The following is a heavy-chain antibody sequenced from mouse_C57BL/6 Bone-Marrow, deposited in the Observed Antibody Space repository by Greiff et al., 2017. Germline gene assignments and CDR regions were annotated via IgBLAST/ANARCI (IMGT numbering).Heavy chain of an antibody. CDR2: IDPETGGT. Sequence: VQLQQPGAELVRPGASVTLSCKASGYTFTDYEMHWVKQTPVHGLEWIGAIDPETGGTAYNQKFKGKAILTADKSSSTAYMELRSLTSEDSAVYYCRETYYSNPCYFDYWGQGTTLTVSS. D-gene: IGHD2-5*01. CDR1: GYTFTDYE. CDR3: RETYYSNPCYFDY. V-gene: IGHV1-15*01. J-gene: IGHJ2*01.